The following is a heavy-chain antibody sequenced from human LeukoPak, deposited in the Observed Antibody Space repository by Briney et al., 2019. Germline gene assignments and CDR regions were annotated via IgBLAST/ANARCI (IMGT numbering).Heavy chain of an antibody. CDR1: GGTFSSYA. V-gene: IGHV1-69*06. J-gene: IGHJ4*02. CDR2: IIPIFGTA. CDR3: ARGAYDSSGYYPAQ. Sequence: GASVKVSCKASGGTFSSYAISWVRQAPGQGLEWMGGIIPIFGTANYAQKFQGRVTITADKSTSTAYMELSSLRSEDTAVYYCARGAYDSSGYYPAQWGQGTLVTVSS. D-gene: IGHD3-22*01.